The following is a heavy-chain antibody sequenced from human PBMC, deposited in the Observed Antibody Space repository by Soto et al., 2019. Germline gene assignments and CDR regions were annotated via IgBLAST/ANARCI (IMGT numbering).Heavy chain of an antibody. Sequence: EVQLVESGEGLVQPGGSLRLSCAASGFTFSSYAMHWVRQAPGKGLEYVSAISGNGGRTYYADSVKGRFTISRDNSKNTLYIQMGSLRAEDMAVYYCARGGYYYGSGSYYNGGYYYAGMAVW. D-gene: IGHD3-10*01. J-gene: IGHJ6*01. CDR3: ARGGYYYGSGSYYNGGYYYAGMAV. V-gene: IGHV3-64*02. CDR2: ISGNGGRT. CDR1: GFTFSSYA.